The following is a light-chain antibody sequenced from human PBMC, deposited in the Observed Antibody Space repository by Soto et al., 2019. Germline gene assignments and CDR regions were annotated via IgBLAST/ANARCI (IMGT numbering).Light chain of an antibody. CDR3: QQYNNWPRT. V-gene: IGKV3-15*01. CDR2: GAS. Sequence: ELVMTQSPATLSVFPGDGATLSCRASQSIASNLAWYQQKPGQAPRLLIYGASNRATSIPARFSGSGSGTEFTLTISSLQSEDFAIYYCQQYNNWPRTFGQGTKVEIK. CDR1: QSIASN. J-gene: IGKJ1*01.